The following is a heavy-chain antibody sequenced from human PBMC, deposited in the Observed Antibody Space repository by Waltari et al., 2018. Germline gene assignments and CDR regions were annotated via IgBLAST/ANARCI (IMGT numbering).Heavy chain of an antibody. CDR2: IYTGGST. J-gene: IGHJ4*02. CDR1: GGSIPSSNYY. CDR3: ATSNFYPPFDF. Sequence: VQLQESGPGMVKPSQTLSLTCSVSGGSIPSSNYYWSWIRHSAEKGLQWIGRIYTGGSTRYNPSLESRVTISMDTSQNHFSLRLNSVTAADTAVYYCATSNFYPPFDFWGQGALVIVSS. D-gene: IGHD3-3*01. V-gene: IGHV4-61*02.